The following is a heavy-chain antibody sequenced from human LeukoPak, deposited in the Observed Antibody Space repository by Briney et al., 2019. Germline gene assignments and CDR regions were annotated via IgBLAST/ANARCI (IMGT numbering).Heavy chain of an antibody. CDR1: GYTFTSYD. CDR3: AHLGDCSGGSCSDAFDI. Sequence: ASVKVSCKASGYTFTSYDINWVRQATGPGLEWMGWMNPNSGNTGYAQKFQVRVTMTRNTSISTAYMELSSLRSEDTAVYYCAHLGDCSGGSCSDAFDIWGQGTMVTVSS. V-gene: IGHV1-8*01. D-gene: IGHD2-15*01. J-gene: IGHJ3*02. CDR2: MNPNSGNT.